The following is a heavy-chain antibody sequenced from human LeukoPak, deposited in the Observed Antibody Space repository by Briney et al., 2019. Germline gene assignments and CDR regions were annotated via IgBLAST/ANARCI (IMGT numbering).Heavy chain of an antibody. Sequence: ASVKVSCKASAYTFTGYYIHWVRQAPGQGLEWMGLINPNSGDTNYAQKFQGRLTMTRDTSITTAHMELSRLTSDDTAMYYCAREIPCSSSSCLDYWGQGTLVTVSS. V-gene: IGHV1-2*02. CDR2: INPNSGDT. J-gene: IGHJ4*02. D-gene: IGHD2-2*01. CDR1: AYTFTGYY. CDR3: AREIPCSSSSCLDY.